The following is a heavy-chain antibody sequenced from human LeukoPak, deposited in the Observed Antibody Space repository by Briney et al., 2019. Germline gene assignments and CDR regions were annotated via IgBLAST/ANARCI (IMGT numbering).Heavy chain of an antibody. CDR1: GGTFSSYA. Sequence: SVKVSCKASGGTFSSYAISWVRQAPGQGLEWMGGIILIFGAANYAQKFQGRVTITADESTSTAYMELSSLRSEDTAVYYCARDLVGYYYDVRFDPWGQGTLVTVSS. CDR2: IILIFGAA. J-gene: IGHJ5*02. D-gene: IGHD3-22*01. V-gene: IGHV1-69*13. CDR3: ARDLVGYYYDVRFDP.